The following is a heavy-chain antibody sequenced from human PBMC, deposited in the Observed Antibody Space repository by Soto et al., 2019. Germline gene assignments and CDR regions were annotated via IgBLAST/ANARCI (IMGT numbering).Heavy chain of an antibody. Sequence: SETLSLTCTVSGGSISSYYWSWIRQPPGKGLEWIGYIYYSGSTNYNPSLKSRVTISVDTSKNQFSLKLSSVTAADTAVYYCARVGYSYGIGWYFDYWGQGTLVTVS. CDR2: IYYSGST. J-gene: IGHJ4*02. V-gene: IGHV4-59*01. CDR3: ARVGYSYGIGWYFDY. D-gene: IGHD5-18*01. CDR1: GGSISSYY.